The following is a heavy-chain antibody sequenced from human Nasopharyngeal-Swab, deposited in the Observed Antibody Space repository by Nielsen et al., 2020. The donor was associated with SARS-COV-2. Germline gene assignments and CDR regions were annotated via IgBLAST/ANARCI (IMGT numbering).Heavy chain of an antibody. CDR1: SGSFSGYY. D-gene: IGHD6-13*01. J-gene: IGHJ6*02. CDR2: INHSGSA. Sequence: SETLSLTCAVYSGSFSGYYWSWIRQPPGKGLEWIGEINHSGSANYNPSLKSRVTVSVDRSQIQFSLKLTSVTAADTAVYYCARMGIAAAGYGMDVWGQGTTVTVSS. V-gene: IGHV4-34*01. CDR3: ARMGIAAAGYGMDV.